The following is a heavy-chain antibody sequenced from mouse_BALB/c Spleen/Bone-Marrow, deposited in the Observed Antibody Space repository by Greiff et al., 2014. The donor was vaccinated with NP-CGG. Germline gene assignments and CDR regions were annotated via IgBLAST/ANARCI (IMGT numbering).Heavy chain of an antibody. V-gene: IGHV2-6*02. Sequence: QVQLQQPGPGLVAPSQSLSITCTVSGFSLTTYVLHWVRQPPGKALEWLVVIWSDGSTTYNSALKSRLSISKDNSKSQVFLKMSSLQTDDTAMYYCATSLLRPAMDYWGQGTSVTVSP. J-gene: IGHJ4*01. CDR2: IWSDGST. D-gene: IGHD1-2*01. CDR3: ATSLLRPAMDY. CDR1: GFSLTTYV.